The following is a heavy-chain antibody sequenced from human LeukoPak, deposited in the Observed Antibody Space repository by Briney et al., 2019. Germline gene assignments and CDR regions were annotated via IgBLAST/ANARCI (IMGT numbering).Heavy chain of an antibody. V-gene: IGHV3-53*01. CDR3: ARLAIAAAGKPYDF. D-gene: IGHD6-13*01. CDR1: GFTVSSNY. Sequence: GGSLRLSCAASGFTVSSNYMSWVRQAPGKGLEWVSVIFSGGTTYYADSVKGRFTISRDNSKNTLYLQMNSLRAEDTAVYYCARLAIAAAGKPYDFWGQGTLVTVSS. CDR2: IFSGGTT. J-gene: IGHJ4*02.